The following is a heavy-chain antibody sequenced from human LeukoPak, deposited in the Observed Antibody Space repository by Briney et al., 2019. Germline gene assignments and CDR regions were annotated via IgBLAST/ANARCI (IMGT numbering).Heavy chain of an antibody. CDR3: ARGRDYYAVSGYHNWFDA. Sequence: ASVKVSCKASGYTFTRDYMHWVRQAPGQGLEWMGIISPSGDTTSYAQKFQGRVTMTRDTSTRTVYLDLSSLRSEDTAVYYCARGRDYYAVSGYHNWFDAWGQGTLVTVSS. J-gene: IGHJ5*02. D-gene: IGHD3-22*01. CDR1: GYTFTRDY. V-gene: IGHV1-46*01. CDR2: ISPSGDTT.